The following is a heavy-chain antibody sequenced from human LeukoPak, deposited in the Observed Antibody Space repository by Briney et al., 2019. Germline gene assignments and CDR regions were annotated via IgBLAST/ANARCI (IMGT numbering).Heavy chain of an antibody. CDR2: IYTGGST. V-gene: IGHV4-4*09. J-gene: IGHJ4*02. CDR3: ARELYSSSSPFDY. Sequence: ASETLSLTCTVSGGSIRSYYWSWIRQPPGKGLEWIGYIYTGGSTKYNPSLKRRVTISVDTSKNQFSLKLSSVTPADTAVYYCARELYSSSSPFDYWGQGTLVTVSS. CDR1: GGSIRSYY. D-gene: IGHD6-6*01.